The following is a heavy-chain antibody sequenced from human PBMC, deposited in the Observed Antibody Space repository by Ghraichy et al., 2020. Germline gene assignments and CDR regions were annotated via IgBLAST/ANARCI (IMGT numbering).Heavy chain of an antibody. CDR2: TYYRSKWYS. V-gene: IGHV6-1*01. D-gene: IGHD5/OR15-5a*01. Sequence: SETLSLTCAISGDSVSNNSAAWNWIRQSPSRGLEWLGRTYYRSKWYSDSALSVKSRITIIPDTSKNQFSLQLNSVTPEDTAAYYCARGREAYTVFLFDYWGQGSLVTVSS. J-gene: IGHJ4*02. CDR3: ARGREAYTVFLFDY. CDR1: GDSVSNNSAA.